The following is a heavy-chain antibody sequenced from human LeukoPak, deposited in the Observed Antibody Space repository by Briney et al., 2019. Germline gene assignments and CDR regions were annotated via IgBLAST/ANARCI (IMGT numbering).Heavy chain of an antibody. V-gene: IGHV3-30*18. Sequence: GGSLRLSCAASGFTFSSYGMHWVRQAPGKGLEWVAFISYDGSNKYYADSVKGRFTISRDNSKNTLYLQMNSLRAEDTAVYYCAKWRYKDTSMAGMDYFDYWGQGTLVTVSS. J-gene: IGHJ4*02. D-gene: IGHD5-18*01. CDR2: ISYDGSNK. CDR1: GFTFSSYG. CDR3: AKWRYKDTSMAGMDYFDY.